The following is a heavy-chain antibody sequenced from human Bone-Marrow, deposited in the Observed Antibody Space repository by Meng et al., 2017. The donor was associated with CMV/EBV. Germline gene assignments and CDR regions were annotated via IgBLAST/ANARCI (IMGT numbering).Heavy chain of an antibody. J-gene: IGHJ4*02. Sequence: SETLSLTCTVSGGSISSYYWSWIRQPPGKGLEWIGYIYYSGSTNYNPSLKSRVTISVDTSKNQFSLKLSSVTAADTAVYYCARGFWRGYLGTDYWGQGTLVTVSS. V-gene: IGHV4-59*01. D-gene: IGHD3-3*01. CDR3: ARGFWRGYLGTDY. CDR2: IYYSGST. CDR1: GGSISSYY.